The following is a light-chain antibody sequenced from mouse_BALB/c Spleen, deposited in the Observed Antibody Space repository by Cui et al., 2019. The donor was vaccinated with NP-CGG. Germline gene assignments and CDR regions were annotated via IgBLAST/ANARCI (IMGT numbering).Light chain of an antibody. CDR3: ALWYSNHWV. Sequence: HAVVTPEFAPTTSPGETVTLTCRSSTGAVTTSNYANWVQEKPDHLFTGLIGGTNNRAPGVPARFSGSLIGDKAALTITGAQTEDEAIYFCALWYSNHWVFGGGTKLTVL. CDR1: TGAVTTSNY. CDR2: GTN. V-gene: IGLV1*01. J-gene: IGLJ1*01.